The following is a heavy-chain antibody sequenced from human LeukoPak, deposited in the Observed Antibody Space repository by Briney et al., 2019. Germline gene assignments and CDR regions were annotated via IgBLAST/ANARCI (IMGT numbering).Heavy chain of an antibody. CDR2: ITYSGNT. CDR3: ARMGPYQLLYRPSSHYYNYMDV. Sequence: SETLSLTCTVYGESFSGYYYTWIRQPPGKGLEWIAEITYSGNTNHNPSLKSRVTISVDTSKNQFSLRLTSVTAADTAVYYCARMGPYQLLYRPSSHYYNYMDVWGKGTTVTVSS. J-gene: IGHJ6*03. V-gene: IGHV4-34*01. D-gene: IGHD2-2*02. CDR1: GESFSGYY.